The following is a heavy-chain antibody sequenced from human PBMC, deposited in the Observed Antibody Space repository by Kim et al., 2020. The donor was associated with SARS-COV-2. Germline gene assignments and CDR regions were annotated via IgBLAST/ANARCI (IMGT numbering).Heavy chain of an antibody. V-gene: IGHV4-39*07. D-gene: IGHD6-13*01. CDR2: ST. J-gene: IGHJ4*02. CDR3: ARFASAAGDY. Sequence: STYYNPSLKSRVTISVDTSKNQFSLKLSSVTAADTAVYYCARFASAAGDYWGQGTLVTVSS.